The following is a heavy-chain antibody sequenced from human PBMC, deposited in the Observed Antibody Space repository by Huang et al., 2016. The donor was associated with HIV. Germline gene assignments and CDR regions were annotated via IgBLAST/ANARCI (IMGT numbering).Heavy chain of an antibody. CDR2: CNPGNGRI. CDR1: GYIFTTYS. J-gene: IGHJ3*01. CDR3: ARAARGDGYHGAFDV. V-gene: IGHV1-3*01. D-gene: IGHD2-2*03. Sequence: QVQLVQSGAEFKKPGASLKLSCAASGYIFTTYSIHWFRRVPGQSLQWLGWCNPGNGRIPCLQRFNGRVILSRDLSAATVYMQLSGLTADDTATYFCARAARGDGYHGAFDVWGQGTMVTV.